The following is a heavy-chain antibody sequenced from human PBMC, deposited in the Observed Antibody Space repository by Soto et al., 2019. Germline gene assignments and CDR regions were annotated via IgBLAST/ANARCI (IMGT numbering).Heavy chain of an antibody. J-gene: IGHJ4*02. CDR2: ISGRGDDT. Sequence: PGGSLRLSCAASGFTFSSYAVSWVRQAPGKGLEWVSTISGRGDDTYYTDSVKGRFTISRDNSKNTLYVHMNSLRAEDTAVYYCARAQPTYSSSYFDYWGQGTLVTVSS. CDR1: GFTFSSYA. V-gene: IGHV3-23*01. CDR3: ARAQPTYSSSYFDY. D-gene: IGHD3-22*01.